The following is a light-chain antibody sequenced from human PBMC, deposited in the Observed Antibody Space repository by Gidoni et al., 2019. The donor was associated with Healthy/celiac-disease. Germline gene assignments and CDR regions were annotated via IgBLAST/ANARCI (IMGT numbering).Light chain of an antibody. CDR2: DVS. J-gene: IGLJ2*01. CDR3: CPYAGSYPV. V-gene: IGLV2-11*01. CDR1: SSDVGGYNY. Sequence: QSALTQPRSVSGSPGQSVTISCTGTSSDVGGYNYVSWYQQHPGKAPKLMLYDVSKRPSGVPDRFSGSKSGTPASLPISGLQAEDEADYSCCPYAGSYPVFGGGTKLTVL.